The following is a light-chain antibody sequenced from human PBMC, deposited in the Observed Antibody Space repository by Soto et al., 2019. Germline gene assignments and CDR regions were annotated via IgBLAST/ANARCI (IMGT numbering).Light chain of an antibody. J-gene: IGKJ1*01. CDR3: QQSSSTPRT. V-gene: IGKV1-39*01. CDR1: QSTSSY. Sequence: DIQMTQSPSSLSASVGDRVTITCRASQSTSSYLNWYQQKPGKAPKLLIYAASSLQSGVPSRFSGSGSGTDFTLTISSLQPEDFATYYCQQSSSTPRTFGQGTKVEIK. CDR2: AAS.